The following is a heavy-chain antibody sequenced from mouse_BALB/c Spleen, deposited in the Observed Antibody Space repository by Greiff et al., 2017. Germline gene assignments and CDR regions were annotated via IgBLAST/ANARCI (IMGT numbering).Heavy chain of an antibody. Sequence: EVQVEESGGGLVKPGGSLQLSCAASGFTFSDYYMYWVRQTPEKRLEWVATISDGGSYTYYPDSVKGRFTISRDNAKNNLYLQMSSLKSEDTAMYYCARDGPTRYAMDYGGQGTSVTVSS. V-gene: IGHV5-4*02. CDR2: ISDGGSYT. CDR1: GFTFSDYY. J-gene: IGHJ4*01. CDR3: ARDGPTRYAMDY.